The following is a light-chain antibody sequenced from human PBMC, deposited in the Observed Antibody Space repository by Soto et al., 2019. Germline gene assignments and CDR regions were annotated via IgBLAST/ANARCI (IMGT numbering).Light chain of an antibody. CDR1: QSISSTS. V-gene: IGKV3-20*01. Sequence: EIVLTQSPGTLSLSPGERATLSFRASQSISSTSLAWYQQKPGQAPRLLIYGASSRATGIPDRFSGSGSGTDFTLTISRLEPEDFAVYHCQQYGRSPLTFGGGTKVDI. CDR3: QQYGRSPLT. CDR2: GAS. J-gene: IGKJ4*01.